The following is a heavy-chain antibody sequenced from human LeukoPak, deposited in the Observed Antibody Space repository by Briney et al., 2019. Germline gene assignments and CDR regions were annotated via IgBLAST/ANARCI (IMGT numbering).Heavy chain of an antibody. Sequence: SETLSLTCAVDGGSFSGYYGSWIRQPPGKGLEWSGEINHSGSTNYNPSLKSRVTISVDTSKNQFSLKLSSVTAADTAVYYCARGSRTYYDFWSGYYQNWFDPWGQGTLVTVSS. CDR3: ARGSRTYYDFWSGYYQNWFDP. CDR1: GGSFSGYY. D-gene: IGHD3-3*01. V-gene: IGHV4-34*01. J-gene: IGHJ5*02. CDR2: INHSGST.